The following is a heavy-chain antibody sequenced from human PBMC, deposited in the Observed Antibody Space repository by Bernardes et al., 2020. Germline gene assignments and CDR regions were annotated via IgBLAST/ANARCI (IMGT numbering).Heavy chain of an antibody. Sequence: SETLSLTFAVSGGSISSGGYSWSWIRQPPGKGLEWIGYIYHSGSTYYNPSLKSRVTIPVDRSKNQFSLKLSSVTAADTAVYYCARINYDILTGTFSHFDYWGQGTLVTVSS. J-gene: IGHJ4*02. CDR3: ARINYDILTGTFSHFDY. CDR2: IYHSGST. D-gene: IGHD3-9*01. CDR1: GGSISSGGYS. V-gene: IGHV4-30-2*01.